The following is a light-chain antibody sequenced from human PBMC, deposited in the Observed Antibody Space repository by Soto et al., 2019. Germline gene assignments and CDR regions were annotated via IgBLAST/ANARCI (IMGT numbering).Light chain of an antibody. CDR3: QTWGTGTVV. CDR1: GGHSNYA. CDR2: FNSDGSH. Sequence: QLVLTQSPSASASLGASVKLTCTLSGGHSNYAIAWHQQQPEKGPRYLMKFNSDGSHNKGDGIPDRFSGSSSGAERYLTISSLQSEDEADYYCQTWGTGTVVFGGGTKVTVL. V-gene: IGLV4-69*01. J-gene: IGLJ2*01.